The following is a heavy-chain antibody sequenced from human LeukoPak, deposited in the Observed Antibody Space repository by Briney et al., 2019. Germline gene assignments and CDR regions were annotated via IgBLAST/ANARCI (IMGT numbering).Heavy chain of an antibody. D-gene: IGHD6-13*01. CDR3: ARDRVAAAFWFDP. Sequence: GGSLRLSCAASGVIVSSNSMTWVRQAPGKGLEWVSLIYSDGSGGSTYYADSVKGRFTISRDNAKNSLYLQMNSLRAEDTAVYYCARDRVAAAFWFDPWGQGTLVTVSS. V-gene: IGHV3-66*01. CDR2: IYSDGSGGST. CDR1: GVIVSSNS. J-gene: IGHJ5*02.